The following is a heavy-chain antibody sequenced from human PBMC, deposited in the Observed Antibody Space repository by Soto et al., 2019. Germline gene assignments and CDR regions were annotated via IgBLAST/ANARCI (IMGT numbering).Heavy chain of an antibody. Sequence: QVQLVQSGAEVKKPGSSVKVSCKASGGTFSSYAISWVRQAPGQGLEWMGGIIPIFGTANYAQKFQGRVXIXAXGSTSTDYMELSSLRSEDTAVYYCARVSSIAAYLDYWGQGTLVTVSS. D-gene: IGHD6-6*01. J-gene: IGHJ4*02. CDR2: IIPIFGTA. V-gene: IGHV1-69*12. CDR3: ARVSSIAAYLDY. CDR1: GGTFSSYA.